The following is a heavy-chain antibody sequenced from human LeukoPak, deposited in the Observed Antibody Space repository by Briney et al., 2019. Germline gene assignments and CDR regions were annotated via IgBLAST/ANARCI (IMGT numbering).Heavy chain of an antibody. CDR3: SREAIVAAHWFDP. CDR1: GFTFGDSA. Sequence: PGRSLRLSCTASGFTFGDSAMSWVRQAPGKGLEWVGFIRSKAYGGTTEYAASVKGRFIISRDDSKSTAYLQMNSLKTDDTAVYYCSREAIVAAHWFDPWGQGTPVTVSS. CDR2: IRSKAYGGTT. D-gene: IGHD2-15*01. J-gene: IGHJ5*02. V-gene: IGHV3-49*04.